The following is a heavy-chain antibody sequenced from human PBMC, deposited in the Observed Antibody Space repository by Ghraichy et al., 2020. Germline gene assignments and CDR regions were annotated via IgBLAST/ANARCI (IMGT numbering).Heavy chain of an antibody. CDR2: IYYSGST. Sequence: SETLSLTCTVSGGSIGSYYWSWIRQPPGKGLEWIGYIYYSGSTNYNPSLKSRVTISVDTSKNQFSLKLSSVTAADTAVYYCARHGTSSGYSADYWGQGTLVTVSS. J-gene: IGHJ4*02. CDR1: GGSIGSYY. CDR3: ARHGTSSGYSADY. D-gene: IGHD3-22*01. V-gene: IGHV4-59*08.